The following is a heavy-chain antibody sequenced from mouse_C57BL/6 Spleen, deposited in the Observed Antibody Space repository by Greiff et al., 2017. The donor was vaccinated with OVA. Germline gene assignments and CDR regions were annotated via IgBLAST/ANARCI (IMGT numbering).Heavy chain of an antibody. CDR3: ARNFDGSHWYFDV. D-gene: IGHD1-1*01. J-gene: IGHJ1*03. V-gene: IGHV1-22*01. Sequence: VQLKQSGPELVKPGASVKMSCKASGYTFTDYNMHWVKQSHGKSLEWIGYINPNNGGTSYNQKFKGKATLTVNKSSSTAYMELRSLTSEDSAVYYCARNFDGSHWYFDVWGTGTTVTVSS. CDR1: GYTFTDYN. CDR2: INPNNGGT.